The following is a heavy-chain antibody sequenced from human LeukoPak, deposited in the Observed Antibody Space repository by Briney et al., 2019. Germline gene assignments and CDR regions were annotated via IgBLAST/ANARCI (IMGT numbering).Heavy chain of an antibody. CDR1: GGSISDTSYY. Sequence: SETLSLTCNVPGGSISDTSYYWGWIRQPPGKGLEWIGSIYHTGTTYYSPSLKSRVTISVHTSKNQFSLKLSTVTAADTAVYYCARQECNGGSCYSRAIWFDPWGQGTLVTVSS. J-gene: IGHJ5*02. CDR2: IYHTGTT. D-gene: IGHD2-15*01. V-gene: IGHV4-39*01. CDR3: ARQECNGGSCYSRAIWFDP.